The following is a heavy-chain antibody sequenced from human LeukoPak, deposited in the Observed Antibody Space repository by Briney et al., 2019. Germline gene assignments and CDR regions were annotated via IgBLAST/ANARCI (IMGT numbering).Heavy chain of an antibody. D-gene: IGHD1-14*01. CDR1: GGSMSNYY. J-gene: IGHJ1*01. V-gene: IGHV4-59*08. CDR2: ISYTGRT. Sequence: KPSETLSLTCTVSGGSMSNYYWSWIRQPPGKGMECIGSISYTGRTNYNPSLKSRVTLSVDPSKNQFSLKLSSVTAADTAVYYCATLPRGTEPPDYFYHWGQGTLVTVSS. CDR3: ATLPRGTEPPDYFYH.